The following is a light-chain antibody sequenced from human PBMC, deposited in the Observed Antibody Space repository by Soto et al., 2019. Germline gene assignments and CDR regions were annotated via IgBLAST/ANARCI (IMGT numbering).Light chain of an antibody. J-gene: IGKJ1*01. CDR2: DAS. CDR3: HQRSNLPWT. CDR1: QRISGY. V-gene: IGKV3-11*01. Sequence: DIVLTQSPATLSLSPGQRATLSCRASQRISGYLAWYQQKPGQAPRLLIYDASNRASGIPVRFSCSGSGTDYTLTVSSLEPEDFAVYYCHQRSNLPWTVTQGTMVDSK.